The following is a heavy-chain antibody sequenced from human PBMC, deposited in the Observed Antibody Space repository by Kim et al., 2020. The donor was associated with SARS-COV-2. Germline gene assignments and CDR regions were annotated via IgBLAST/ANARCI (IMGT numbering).Heavy chain of an antibody. CDR2: ISGSGGGT. CDR1: GFTFSSYA. D-gene: IGHD3-22*01. J-gene: IGHJ4*02. Sequence: GGSLRLSCAASGFTFSSYAMSWVRQAPGKGLEWVSGISGSGGGTYYADSVKGRFTISRDNSKNNLYLQMNSLRAEDTAVYYCAKDLFSSLVMKYYFDYWGQGTLVTVSS. V-gene: IGHV3-23*01. CDR3: AKDLFSSLVMKYYFDY.